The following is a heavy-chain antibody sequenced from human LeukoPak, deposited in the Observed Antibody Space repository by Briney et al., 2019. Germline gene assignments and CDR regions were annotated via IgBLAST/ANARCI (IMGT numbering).Heavy chain of an antibody. V-gene: IGHV1-8*01. J-gene: IGHJ3*02. CDR1: GYTFTSYD. D-gene: IGHD3-22*01. Sequence: ASVKVSCKASGYTFTSYDINWVRQATGQGLEWMGWMNPNSGNTGYAQKFQGRVTMTRNTSISTAYMELSSLRSEDTAVYYCARHLDSSGYDAFDIWGQGTMVTVSS. CDR3: ARHLDSSGYDAFDI. CDR2: MNPNSGNT.